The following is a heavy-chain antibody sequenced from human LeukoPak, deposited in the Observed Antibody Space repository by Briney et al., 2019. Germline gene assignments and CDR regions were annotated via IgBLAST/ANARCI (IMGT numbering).Heavy chain of an antibody. Sequence: SETLSLTCTFSGGSISSGGYYWSWIRQHPGKGLEWIGYIYYRGSTYYNPSLNSRVTISVDTPKNQFSLKLSSVTAADAAVYYCARAPDFWSGSHIDCWDQGTLVTVSS. CDR3: ARAPDFWSGSHIDC. D-gene: IGHD3-3*01. CDR1: GGSISSGGYY. CDR2: IYYRGST. J-gene: IGHJ4*02. V-gene: IGHV4-31*03.